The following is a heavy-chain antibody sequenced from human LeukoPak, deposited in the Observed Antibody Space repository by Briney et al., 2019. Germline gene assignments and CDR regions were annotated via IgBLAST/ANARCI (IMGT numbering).Heavy chain of an antibody. CDR3: AKESPHFDY. V-gene: IGHV3-23*01. CDR2: ISGSGGSA. Sequence: GGSLRLSCAASGFTFTSYAMSWVRQAPGKGLEWVSVISGSGGSAYYVDSVKGRFTISRDNSKNTLYLQMNRLRAEDTAVYYCAKESPHFDYWGQGTLVTVSS. J-gene: IGHJ4*02. CDR1: GFTFTSYA.